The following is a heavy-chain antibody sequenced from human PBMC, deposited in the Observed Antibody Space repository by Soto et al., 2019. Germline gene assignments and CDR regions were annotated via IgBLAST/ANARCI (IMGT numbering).Heavy chain of an antibody. Sequence: SETLSLTCTVSGGSISSGGYYWSWIRQHPGKGLEWIGYIYYSGSTYYNPSLKSRVTISVDTSKNQFSLKLSSVTAADTAVYYCARVGTAAVGMDLWGQGTTVTVSS. J-gene: IGHJ6*02. D-gene: IGHD6-13*01. CDR2: IYYSGST. CDR1: GGSISSGGYY. V-gene: IGHV4-31*03. CDR3: ARVGTAAVGMDL.